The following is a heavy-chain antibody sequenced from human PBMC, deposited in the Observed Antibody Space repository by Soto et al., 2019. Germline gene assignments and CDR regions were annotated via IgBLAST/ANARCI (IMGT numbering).Heavy chain of an antibody. J-gene: IGHJ1*01. CDR1: GFTFSSYA. D-gene: IGHD1-26*01. CDR3: AKEPILLG. Sequence: LSESGGGLVQPGGSLRLSCAASGFTFSSYAMIWVRQAPGKGLEWVSAISGTSHTTFYADSVKGRFTISRDNSRNTLYLQMNRLRVEDTAIYYCAKEPILLGGGQGTLVTVSS. CDR2: ISGTSHTT. V-gene: IGHV3-23*01.